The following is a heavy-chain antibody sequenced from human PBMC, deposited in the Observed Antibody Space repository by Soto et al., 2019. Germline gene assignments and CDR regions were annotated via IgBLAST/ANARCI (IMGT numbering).Heavy chain of an antibody. Sequence: QVQLVQSGAEVKKPGASVKVSCKASGYTFTGYYMHWVRQAPGQGLEWMGWINPNSGGTNYAQKFQGWVTMTRDTSISTAYMELSRLRSDDTAVYYCERDKLVAVPAAILWDGMDVWGQGTTVTVSS. CDR2: INPNSGGT. D-gene: IGHD2-2*01. CDR3: ERDKLVAVPAAILWDGMDV. V-gene: IGHV1-2*04. J-gene: IGHJ6*02. CDR1: GYTFTGYY.